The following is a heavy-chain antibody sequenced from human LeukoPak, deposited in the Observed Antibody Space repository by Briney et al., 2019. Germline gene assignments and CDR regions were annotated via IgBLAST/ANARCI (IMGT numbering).Heavy chain of an antibody. CDR2: INHSGST. CDR1: GGSFSGYY. V-gene: IGHV4-34*01. CDR3: ARVGCSSTSCIDAFDI. Sequence: SETLSLTCAVYGGSFSGYYWSWIRQPPGKGLEWIGEINHSGSTNYNPSLKSRVTISVDRSKNQFSLKLSSVTAADTAVYYCARVGCSSTSCIDAFDIWGQGTMVTVSS. D-gene: IGHD2-2*01. J-gene: IGHJ3*02.